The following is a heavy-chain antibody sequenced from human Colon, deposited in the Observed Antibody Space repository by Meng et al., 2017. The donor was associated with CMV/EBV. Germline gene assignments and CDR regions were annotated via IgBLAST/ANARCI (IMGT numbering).Heavy chain of an antibody. D-gene: IGHD6-13*01. J-gene: IGHJ3*02. CDR1: GDTFSSYA. V-gene: IGHV1-69*04. CDR2: IIPMLDIA. Sequence: SVKVSCKVSGDTFSSYAFGWVRQAPGQGLEWMGRIIPMLDIANYAQKFQGRVTIIADKPTSTVYMELTSLISEATAVYYCARKVSSAAEGFDIWGQGTMVTVSS. CDR3: ARKVSSAAEGFDI.